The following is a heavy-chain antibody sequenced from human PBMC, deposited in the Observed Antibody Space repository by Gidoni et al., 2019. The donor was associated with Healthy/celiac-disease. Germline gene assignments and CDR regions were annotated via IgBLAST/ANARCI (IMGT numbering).Heavy chain of an antibody. CDR2: IKQDGSEK. CDR1: GFTFSSHW. J-gene: IGHJ6*02. Sequence: EVQLVDSGGGLVQPGGSLRLSCAASGFTFSSHWMGWVRQAPGKGLEWVANIKQDGSEKYYVDSVKGRFTISRDNAKNSLYLQMNSLRAEDTAVYYCARKDYYYGMDVWGQGTTVTVSS. V-gene: IGHV3-7*03. CDR3: ARKDYYYGMDV.